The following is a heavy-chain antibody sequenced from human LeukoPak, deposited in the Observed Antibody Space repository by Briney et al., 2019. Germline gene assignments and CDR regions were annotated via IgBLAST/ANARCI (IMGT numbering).Heavy chain of an antibody. CDR3: ARTILTPSGYVWHFDL. Sequence: PSETLSLTCTASGGSISSGDYYWSWIRQHPGKGLEWIGYIYYSGSAYYNPSLRSRATISVDTYKSQFSLKLSSVTAADTAVYYCARTILTPSGYVWHFDLWGRGTLVTVSS. V-gene: IGHV4-31*03. CDR2: IYYSGSA. CDR1: GGSISSGDYY. D-gene: IGHD3-3*01. J-gene: IGHJ2*01.